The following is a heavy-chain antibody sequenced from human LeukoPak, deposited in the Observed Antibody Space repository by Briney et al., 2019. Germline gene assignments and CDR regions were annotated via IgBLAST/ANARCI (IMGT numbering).Heavy chain of an antibody. CDR1: GYNFITYP. CDR3: ARVGRGCTTINCFWEDWFDP. V-gene: IGHV1-18*01. D-gene: IGHD1-1*01. CDR2: ISPYNDNT. Sequence: ASVTVSCKASGYNFITYPLIWVRQAPGQGLEWMGRISPYNDNTDLAQNLQGRVTMTTDTSTSTAYMELRSLRSDDTAVYYCARVGRGCTTINCFWEDWFDPWGQGTLVIVSS. J-gene: IGHJ5*02.